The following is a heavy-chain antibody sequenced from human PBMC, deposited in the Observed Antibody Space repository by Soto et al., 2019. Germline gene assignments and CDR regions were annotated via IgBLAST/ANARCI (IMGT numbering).Heavy chain of an antibody. Sequence: QVQLVQSGAEVKKPGSSVKVSCKTSGVSFNNNGIGWVRQAPGHGLEWMGGVSPPFRTSNYARKFQGRISITADASTDTVNMELSSLTSEDTAQYYCARVLYYGSGSYSPYGMDVWGQGTTVTVS. V-gene: IGHV1-69*01. CDR2: VSPPFRTS. CDR1: GVSFNNNG. J-gene: IGHJ6*02. D-gene: IGHD3-10*01. CDR3: ARVLYYGSGSYSPYGMDV.